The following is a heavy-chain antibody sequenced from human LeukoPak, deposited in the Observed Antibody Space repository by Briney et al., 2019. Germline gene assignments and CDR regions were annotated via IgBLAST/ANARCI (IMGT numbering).Heavy chain of an antibody. D-gene: IGHD1-26*01. V-gene: IGHV4-4*07. CDR3: ARIPNSGNFYGVFDI. Sequence: SETLSLTCTVSGGSISGYYWNWIRQPAGRGLGWIGHLYNSGNTNYNPSLKSRVTMSLDTSKNQFSLTLTSVTAADTALYYCARIPNSGNFYGVFDIWGQGTLVTVSS. CDR2: LYNSGNT. J-gene: IGHJ3*02. CDR1: GGSISGYY.